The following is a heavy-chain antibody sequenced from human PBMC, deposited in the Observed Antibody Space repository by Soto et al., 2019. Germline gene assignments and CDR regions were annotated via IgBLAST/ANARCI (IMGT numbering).Heavy chain of an antibody. CDR1: GFTFSSYG. Sequence: QVQLVESGGGVVQPGRSLRLSCAASGFTFSSYGMHWVRQAPXKGLEWVAVISYDGSNKYYADSVKGRFTISRDNSKXXXXXXXXXXXXXXXXXXXCXKXKRAVVVTAPFDYWGQGTLVTVSS. V-gene: IGHV3-30*03. D-gene: IGHD2-21*02. CDR3: XKXKRAVVVTAPFDY. CDR2: ISYDGSNK. J-gene: IGHJ4*02.